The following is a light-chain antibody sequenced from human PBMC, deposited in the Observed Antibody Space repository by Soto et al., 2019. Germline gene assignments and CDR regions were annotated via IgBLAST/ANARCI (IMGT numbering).Light chain of an antibody. CDR1: QSISSW. J-gene: IGKJ3*01. CDR3: QQLFIYPPT. Sequence: DIHMTQSPSTVSASVLDIVTITFLASQSISSWLAWYQQKPGKAPQLLIYGASTLQSGVPSRFSGSGSGTHFTLTVSSLQPEDFATYYCQQLFIYPPTFGPGTKVDI. CDR2: GAS. V-gene: IGKV1-5*01.